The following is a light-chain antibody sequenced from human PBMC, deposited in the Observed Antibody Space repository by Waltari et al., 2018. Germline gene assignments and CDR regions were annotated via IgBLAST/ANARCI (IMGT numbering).Light chain of an antibody. CDR2: GAS. V-gene: IGKV3-15*01. CDR1: QSVSSN. Sequence: EIVMTQSPATLSVSPGERATLSCRASQSVSSNLAWYQQKPGQAPRLLIYGASTMATGMPARFSGSGSGTEFTLTISSLQSEDFAVYYCQQYKNWPQWTCGQGTKVEIK. J-gene: IGKJ1*01. CDR3: QQYKNWPQWT.